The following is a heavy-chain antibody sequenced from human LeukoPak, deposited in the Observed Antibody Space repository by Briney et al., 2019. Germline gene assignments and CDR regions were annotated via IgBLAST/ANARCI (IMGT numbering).Heavy chain of an antibody. V-gene: IGHV1-69*06. CDR2: IIPIFGTA. J-gene: IGHJ4*02. Sequence: SVKVSCKASGGTFSSYAISWVRQAPGQGLEWMGGIIPIFGTANYAQKFQGRVTITADKSTSTAYMELSSLRSEDTAVYYCARAKGSSSPADYWGLGTLVTVSS. CDR1: GGTFSSYA. CDR3: ARAKGSSSPADY. D-gene: IGHD6-6*01.